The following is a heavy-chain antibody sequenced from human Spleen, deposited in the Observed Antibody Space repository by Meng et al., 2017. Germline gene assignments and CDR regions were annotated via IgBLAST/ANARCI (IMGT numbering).Heavy chain of an antibody. CDR3: ARVELNYLSIGNSGYYYYFDY. V-gene: IGHV3-7*01. Sequence: GESLKISCAASGFTFSSYGMIWVRQAPGKGLEWVAKIKQDGIEKYYVDSVKGRFTISRDNAKNSLYLQMNSLRPEDTAVYYCARVELNYLSIGNSGYYYYFDYWGQGSLVTVSS. J-gene: IGHJ4*02. CDR1: GFTFSSYG. CDR2: IKQDGIEK. D-gene: IGHD3-22*01.